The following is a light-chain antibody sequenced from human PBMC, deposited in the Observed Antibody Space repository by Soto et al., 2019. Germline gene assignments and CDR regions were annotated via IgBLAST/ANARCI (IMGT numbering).Light chain of an antibody. Sequence: QSALTQPASVSGSPGQSITISCTGTSSDVGGYNYVSWYQQHPGKAPKLMISGVSNRPSGVSNRFSGSKSGNTASLTISGLQTEDEADYYCISYTTSVTYVFGTGTRSPS. CDR1: SSDVGGYNY. CDR3: ISYTTSVTYV. CDR2: GVS. V-gene: IGLV2-14*01. J-gene: IGLJ1*01.